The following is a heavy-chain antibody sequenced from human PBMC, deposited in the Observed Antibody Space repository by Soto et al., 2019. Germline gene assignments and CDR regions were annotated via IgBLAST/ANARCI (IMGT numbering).Heavy chain of an antibody. D-gene: IGHD3-10*01. CDR3: ARDRIVGMVRDKKYYGMDV. CDR2: ISAYNGNT. V-gene: IGHV1-18*01. CDR1: GYPFTSYG. Sequence: ASVKVSCKASGYPFTSYGISWVRQAPGQGLEWMGWISAYNGNTNYAQKLQGRVTMTTDTSTSTAYMELRSLRSDDTAVHYCARDRIVGMVRDKKYYGMDVWGRRTTFTVAS. J-gene: IGHJ6*02.